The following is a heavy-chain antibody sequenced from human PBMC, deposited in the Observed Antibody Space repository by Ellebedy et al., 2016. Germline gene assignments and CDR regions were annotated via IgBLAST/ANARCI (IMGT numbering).Heavy chain of an antibody. Sequence: LSLXCAASGFTFSDHYMDWVRQAPGKGLEWVGRTRNKVNGYTTEYAASVRGRFTISRDDLKNSLYLQMNSLRTEDTAVYYCARVDSTVVADYWGQGTLVTVSS. CDR1: GFTFSDHY. CDR2: TRNKVNGYTT. V-gene: IGHV3-72*01. CDR3: ARVDSTVVADY. D-gene: IGHD4-17*01. J-gene: IGHJ4*02.